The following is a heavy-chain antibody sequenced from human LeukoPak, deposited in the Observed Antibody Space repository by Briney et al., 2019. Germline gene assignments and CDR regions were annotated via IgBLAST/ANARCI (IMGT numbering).Heavy chain of an antibody. V-gene: IGHV1-8*03. CDR3: ARGGAPYGSGSYYNGLDY. CDR1: AYTFTSYD. CDR2: MNPNSGNT. J-gene: IGHJ4*02. Sequence: ASVKVSCSASAYTFTSYDINWVRQPTGQGLEWMGWMNPNSGNTGYAQTFQGRVTITRNTSISTAYMELSSLRSEDTAVYYCARGGAPYGSGSYYNGLDYWGQGTLVTVSS. D-gene: IGHD3-10*01.